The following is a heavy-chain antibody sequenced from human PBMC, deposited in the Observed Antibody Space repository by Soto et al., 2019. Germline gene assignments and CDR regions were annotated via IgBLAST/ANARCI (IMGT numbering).Heavy chain of an antibody. J-gene: IGHJ4*02. CDR3: SGWVGDAF. CDR2: INQDGSEK. CDR1: ESTVSRDW. Sequence: EVHLVESGGGLVQTGGSLRLSCAIFESTVSRDWMNWVRQAPGKGLEWVAHINQDGSEKYYVDSVKGRYTTSRDNANKPLYQEMNGRRRGGRGMDYCSGWVGDAFWGQGTLVTVSS. D-gene: IGHD1-26*01. V-gene: IGHV3-7*01.